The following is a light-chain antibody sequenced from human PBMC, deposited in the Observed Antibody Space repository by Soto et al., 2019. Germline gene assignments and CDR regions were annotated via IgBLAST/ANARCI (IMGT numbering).Light chain of an antibody. J-gene: IGKJ5*01. CDR2: VAS. CDR1: QGISNW. V-gene: IGKV1-12*01. CDR3: QQANSFPLT. Sequence: DIQVTQSPSSLSASVGDRVTITSRASQGISNWLAWYQQKPGKAPKLLIYVASSLQSGVPSRFSGSGSGTDFTLTISRLQPEDFATYYCQQANSFPLTFGQGTRLDIK.